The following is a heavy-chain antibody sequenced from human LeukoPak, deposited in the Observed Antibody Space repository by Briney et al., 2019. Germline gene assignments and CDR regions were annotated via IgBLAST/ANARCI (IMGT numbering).Heavy chain of an antibody. CDR3: ARCYYDSAGYYPPRY. CDR2: IHYSGST. V-gene: IGHV4-39*01. D-gene: IGHD3-22*01. Sequence: SETLSLTCTVSGGSISSSRYYWGWIRQPPGKGLEWIGSIHYSGSTYYNPSLKSRVTISVDTSKNQFSLKLSSVTTADTAVYYCARCYYDSAGYYPPRYWGQGTLVTVSS. CDR1: GGSISSSRYY. J-gene: IGHJ4*02.